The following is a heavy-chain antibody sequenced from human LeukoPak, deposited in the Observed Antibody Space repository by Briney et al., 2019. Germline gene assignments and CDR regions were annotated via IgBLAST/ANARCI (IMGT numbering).Heavy chain of an antibody. J-gene: IGHJ6*02. CDR2: IYDSGST. Sequence: PSETLPLTCTVSGGSISEYYWSWIRQPPGKGLEWFGHIYDSGSTKYNPSHRSRVSISVDTSKNQFSLKLSSVTAADTAVYYCARDERSYDVLTGSYYYDGMDVWGQGTTVTVSS. D-gene: IGHD3-9*01. CDR1: GGSISEYY. CDR3: ARDERSYDVLTGSYYYDGMDV. V-gene: IGHV4-59*01.